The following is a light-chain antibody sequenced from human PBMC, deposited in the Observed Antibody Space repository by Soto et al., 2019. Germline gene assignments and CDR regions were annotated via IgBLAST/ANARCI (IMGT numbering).Light chain of an antibody. V-gene: IGLV2-14*03. CDR3: SSYTSSSTPYV. Sequence: QSALTQPASVSGSPGQSITISCTGTGSDVGGYNYVSWYQHHPGKAPKLMIYDVSNRPSGVSNRFSGSKSGNTASLTISGLQAEDEADYYCSSYTSSSTPYVFGTGIKLTVL. CDR1: GSDVGGYNY. J-gene: IGLJ1*01. CDR2: DVS.